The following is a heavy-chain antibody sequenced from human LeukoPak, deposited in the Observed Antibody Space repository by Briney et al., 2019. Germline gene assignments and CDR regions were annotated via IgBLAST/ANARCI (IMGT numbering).Heavy chain of an antibody. V-gene: IGHV3-15*01. CDR3: ARDIQLST. D-gene: IGHD5-24*01. Sequence: AGGSLRLSCAASGFTFSNAWMSWVRQAPGKGLEWVGRIKSKTDGGTTDYAAPVKGRFTISRDNSKDTLYLQMNSLRAEDTAIYYCARDIQLSTWGLGTMVTVSS. CDR2: IKSKTDGGTT. J-gene: IGHJ3*01. CDR1: GFTFSNAW.